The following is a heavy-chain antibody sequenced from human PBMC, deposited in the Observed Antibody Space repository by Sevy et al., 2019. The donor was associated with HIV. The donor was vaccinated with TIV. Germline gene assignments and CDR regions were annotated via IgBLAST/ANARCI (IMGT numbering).Heavy chain of an antibody. V-gene: IGHV4-39*01. D-gene: IGHD5-12*01. CDR3: ARKGEGYNQYYLDY. Sequence: SETLSLTCNVSGGSTRSSTYLWGWIRQPPGKGLEWIGDIYYNGRTHYSPSLTSRVTISVDTSKNQFSLKLSSVTAADTAVYYCARKGEGYNQYYLDYWGQGILVTVSS. J-gene: IGHJ4*02. CDR1: GGSTRSSTYL. CDR2: IYYNGRT.